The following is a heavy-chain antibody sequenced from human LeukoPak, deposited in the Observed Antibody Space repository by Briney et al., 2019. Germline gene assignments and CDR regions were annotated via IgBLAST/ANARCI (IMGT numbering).Heavy chain of an antibody. Sequence: LSGGSLRLSCAASGFTFSSYARSWVPQAPGKGLEWVEAISGSGGSTYYEAPVTGTFTISRDNSKNTLYLQMNSLRAEDTAVFFCAKVARTFYAIDIWGQGTTVTVSS. CDR3: AKVARTFYAIDI. J-gene: IGHJ3*02. D-gene: IGHD3-16*01. V-gene: IGHV3-23*01. CDR2: ISGSGGST. CDR1: GFTFSSYA.